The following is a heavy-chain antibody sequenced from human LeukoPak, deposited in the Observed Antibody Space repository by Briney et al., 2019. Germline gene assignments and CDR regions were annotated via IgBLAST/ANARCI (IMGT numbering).Heavy chain of an antibody. CDR3: ARGGWSLDY. J-gene: IGHJ4*02. Sequence: GGSLRLSCEASGFTLSDHWMTWVRQAPGKGLEWVAYIKQDGSAKYYVDSVKGRSTISRDNSKNSLYLQMNSLRAEDTAVYYCARGGWSLDYWGQGTLVTVSS. D-gene: IGHD6-19*01. V-gene: IGHV3-7*04. CDR2: IKQDGSAK. CDR1: GFTLSDHW.